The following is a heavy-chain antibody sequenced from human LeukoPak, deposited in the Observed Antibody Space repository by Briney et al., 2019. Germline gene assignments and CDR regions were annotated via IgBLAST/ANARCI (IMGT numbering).Heavy chain of an antibody. D-gene: IGHD2-2*01. CDR1: GFTFSTYA. Sequence: QTGGPLRLSCAASGFTFSTYAMSWVRQAPGTGLGWVSAISGSGGGTYYADSVKGRFTISRDNSKNTLYLQMSSLRAEDTAIYYCAKDSCSSTTCYWDYWGQGTLVTVSS. J-gene: IGHJ4*02. CDR3: AKDSCSSTTCYWDY. CDR2: ISGSGGGT. V-gene: IGHV3-23*01.